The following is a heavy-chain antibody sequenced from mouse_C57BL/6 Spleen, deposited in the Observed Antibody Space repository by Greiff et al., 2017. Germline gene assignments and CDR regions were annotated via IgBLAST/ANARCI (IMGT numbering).Heavy chain of an antibody. Sequence: QVQLQQPGAELVKPGASVKLSCKASGYTFTSYWMHWVKQRPGQGLEWIGMIHPNSGSTNYNEKFKSKATLTVDKSSSTAYMQLSSLTSEDSAVYYCAREGTVVAPDYWGQGATLTVSS. CDR3: AREGTVVAPDY. CDR2: IHPNSGST. D-gene: IGHD1-1*01. V-gene: IGHV1-64*01. CDR1: GYTFTSYW. J-gene: IGHJ2*01.